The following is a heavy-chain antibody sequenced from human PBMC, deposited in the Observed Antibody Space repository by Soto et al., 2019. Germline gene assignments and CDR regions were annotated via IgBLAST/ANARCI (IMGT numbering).Heavy chain of an antibody. CDR2: TYYRSKWYN. CDR1: GDSVSNNRAA. D-gene: IGHD6-13*01. V-gene: IGHV6-1*01. CDR3: TREAYSSSWYRDYFDY. J-gene: IGHJ4*02. Sequence: PSQTLSLTCAISGDSVSNNRAAWNWIRQSPSRGLEWLGRTYYRSKWYNDYAVSVKSRITINPDTSKNQFSLQLNSVTPEDTAVYYCTREAYSSSWYRDYFDYWGQGTLVTVSS.